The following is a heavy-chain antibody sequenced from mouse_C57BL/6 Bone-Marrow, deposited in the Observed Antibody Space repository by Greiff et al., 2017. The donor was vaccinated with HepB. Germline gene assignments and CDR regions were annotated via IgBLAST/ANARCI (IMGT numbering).Heavy chain of an antibody. D-gene: IGHD1-1*01. J-gene: IGHJ3*01. CDR3: ARGYYYGSSPAWFAY. CDR2: IYPRSGNT. V-gene: IGHV1-81*01. CDR1: GYTFTSYG. Sequence: VQLKESGAELARPGASVKLSCKASGYTFTSYGISWVKQRTGQGLEWIGEIYPRSGNTYYNEKFKGKATLTADKSSSTAYMELRSLTSEDSAVYFCARGYYYGSSPAWFAYWGQGTLVTVSA.